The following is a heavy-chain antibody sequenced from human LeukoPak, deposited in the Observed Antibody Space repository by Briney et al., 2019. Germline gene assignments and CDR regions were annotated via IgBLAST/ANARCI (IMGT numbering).Heavy chain of an antibody. V-gene: IGHV4-39*07. D-gene: IGHD6-13*01. J-gene: IGHJ4*02. CDR2: INHSGST. CDR3: AGAGYSSSFPFDY. CDR1: GGSIRANTNFWGWNSSNY. Sequence: SETLSLTCSVSGGSIRANTNFWGWNSSNYWGWIRQPPGKGLEWIGEINHSGSTNYNPSLKSRVTISVDTSKNQFSLKLSSVTAADTAVYYCAGAGYSSSFPFDYWGQGTLVTVSS.